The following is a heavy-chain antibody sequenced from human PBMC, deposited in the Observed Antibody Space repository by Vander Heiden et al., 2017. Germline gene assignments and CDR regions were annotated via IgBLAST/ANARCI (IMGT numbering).Heavy chain of an antibody. CDR3: ARDKSYYGSGDY. V-gene: IGHV3-9*01. CDR1: GLPFDDYA. Sequence: EVQLVESGGGLVQPGRSLRLSCAAPGLPFDDYAMHWVRQAPGKGLEWVSGISWNSIRIGYADSVKGRFTISRDNAENSLYLQMNSLRTEDTALYYCARDKSYYGSGDYWGQGTLVTVSS. D-gene: IGHD3-10*01. J-gene: IGHJ4*02. CDR2: ISWNSIRI.